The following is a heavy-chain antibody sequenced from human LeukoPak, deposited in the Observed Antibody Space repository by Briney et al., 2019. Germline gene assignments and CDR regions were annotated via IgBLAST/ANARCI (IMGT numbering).Heavy chain of an antibody. CDR3: AKDNSGWAKDY. V-gene: IGHV3-30*02. CDR2: IPYDGSRE. D-gene: IGHD6-19*01. Sequence: PGGSLRLSCAASGFTFSSYGMHWVRQAPGKGLEWVTYIPYDGSREDYADSVKGRFTISRDNSKNTLYLQMNSLGAEDTALYYCAKDNSGWAKDYWGQGTLVTVSS. J-gene: IGHJ4*02. CDR1: GFTFSSYG.